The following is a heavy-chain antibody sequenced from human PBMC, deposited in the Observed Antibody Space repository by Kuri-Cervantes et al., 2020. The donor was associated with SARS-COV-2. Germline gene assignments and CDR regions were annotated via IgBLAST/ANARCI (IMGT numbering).Heavy chain of an antibody. V-gene: IGHV3-30*02. CDR3: AAVGGY. CDR1: GFIFSDYY. CDR2: TRYDGSNK. Sequence: GGSLRLSCAASGFIFSDYYMSWIRQAPGKGLEWVAFTRYDGSNKYYADSVKGRFTISRDNAKNTLYLQMNSLRAEDTAVYYCAAVGGYWGQGTLVTVSS. D-gene: IGHD6-19*01. J-gene: IGHJ4*02.